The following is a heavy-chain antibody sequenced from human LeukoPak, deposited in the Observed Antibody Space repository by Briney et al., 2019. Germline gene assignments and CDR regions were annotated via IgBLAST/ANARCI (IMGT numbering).Heavy chain of an antibody. V-gene: IGHV4-59*01. J-gene: IGHJ4*02. CDR3: ASGDSSSSDYLDY. D-gene: IGHD6-13*01. CDR1: GGSFRGYY. CDR2: IYYSGST. Sequence: SETLSLTCGVYGGSFRGYYWSWIRQPPGKGLEWIGYIYYSGSTNYNPSLESRVTISVDTSKNQFSLKLTSVTAADTAVYYCASGDSSSSDYLDYWGQGTLVTVSS.